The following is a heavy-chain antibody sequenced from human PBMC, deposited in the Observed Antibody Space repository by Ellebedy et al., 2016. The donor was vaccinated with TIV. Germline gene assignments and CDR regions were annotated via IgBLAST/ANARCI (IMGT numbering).Heavy chain of an antibody. CDR1: GGSFRGYY. D-gene: IGHD3-10*01. CDR2: INHSGST. J-gene: IGHJ4*02. CDR3: ARESGKLHSPGNY. Sequence: SETLSLXXAVYGGSFRGYYWSWIRQPPGKGLEWIGEINHSGSTNYNPSLKSRVTISVDTSKNQFSLKLSSVTAADTAVYYCARESGKLHSPGNYWGQGTLVTVSS. V-gene: IGHV4-34*01.